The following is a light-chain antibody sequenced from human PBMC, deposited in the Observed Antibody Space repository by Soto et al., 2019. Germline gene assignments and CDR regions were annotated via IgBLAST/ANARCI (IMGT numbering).Light chain of an antibody. CDR2: DVT. CDR3: CSYAGSYTYV. CDR1: SSDVGDYIY. J-gene: IGLJ1*01. Sequence: QSALTQPRSVSGSPGQSVTISCTGTSSDVGDYIYVSWYQQHPGKAPQLIIYDVTKRPSGVPDRFSGSKSGNTASLTISGLQAEDEADYYCCSYAGSYTYVFGSGTKLNVL. V-gene: IGLV2-11*01.